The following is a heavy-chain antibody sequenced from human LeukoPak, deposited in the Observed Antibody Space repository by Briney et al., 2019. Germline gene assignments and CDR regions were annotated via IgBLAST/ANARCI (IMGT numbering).Heavy chain of an antibody. V-gene: IGHV3-23*01. J-gene: IGHJ5*02. CDR1: GFTFSSYA. D-gene: IGHD3-10*01. CDR2: ISGSGGST. CDR3: AKAQGLGMVRGYNWFDP. Sequence: GGSLRLSCAASGFTFSSYAMSWVRQAPGKGLEWVSAISGSGGSTYYADSVKGRFTISRDNSKNTLYLQMNSLRAEDTAVYYCAKAQGLGMVRGYNWFDPWGQGTLVTVSS.